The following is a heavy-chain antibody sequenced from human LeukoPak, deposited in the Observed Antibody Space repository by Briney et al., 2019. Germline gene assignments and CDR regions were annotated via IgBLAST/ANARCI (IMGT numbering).Heavy chain of an antibody. D-gene: IGHD1-26*01. V-gene: IGHV4-38-2*01. J-gene: IGHJ5*02. CDR3: ARGGGSYRPDNWFDP. CDR2: IFHSGST. Sequence: SETLSLTCAVSGYSISSGYFWGWIRHPPGKGLEWIGSIFHSGSTYYNPSLKSRVTISVDTSKNQFSLKVTSVTAADTAVYYCARGGGSYRPDNWFDPWGQGTLVTVSS. CDR1: GYSISSGYF.